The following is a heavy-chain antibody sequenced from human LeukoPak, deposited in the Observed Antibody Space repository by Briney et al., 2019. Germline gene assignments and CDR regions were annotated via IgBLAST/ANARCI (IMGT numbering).Heavy chain of an antibody. J-gene: IGHJ5*02. V-gene: IGHV1-2*02. CDR3: ARDSWNYGSGSLNWFDP. CDR1: GYTFTGYY. Sequence: ASVKVSCKASGYTFTGYYMHWVRQAPGQGLEWMGWINPNSGGTNYAQKFQGRVTMTRDTSICTAYMELSRLRSDDTAVYYCARDSWNYGSGSLNWFDPWGQGTLVTVSS. CDR2: INPNSGGT. D-gene: IGHD3-10*01.